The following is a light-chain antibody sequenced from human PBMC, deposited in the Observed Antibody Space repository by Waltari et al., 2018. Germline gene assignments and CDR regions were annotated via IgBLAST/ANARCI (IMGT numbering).Light chain of an antibody. Sequence: VLLTQSPASLSLSPGDTVILSCRASQSVRTNLVWYQQKAGQAPRTLNYGASTRASGVPSRFSGSGSETDFTLIISSLQSEDAAVYFCQQYYVWPPITFGGGTKLEI. CDR2: GAS. J-gene: IGKJ4*01. CDR1: QSVRTN. V-gene: IGKV3-15*01. CDR3: QQYYVWPPIT.